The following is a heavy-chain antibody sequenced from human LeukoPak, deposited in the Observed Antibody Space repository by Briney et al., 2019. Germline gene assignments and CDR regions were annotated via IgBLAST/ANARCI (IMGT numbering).Heavy chain of an antibody. J-gene: IGHJ4*02. D-gene: IGHD6-6*01. CDR2: IYTGGTT. CDR1: GFSVTSNH. CDR3: ARDSSSYYFDY. Sequence: PGGSLRLSCAASGFSVTSNHMNWVRQAPGKGLEWVSIIYTGGTTHYADSLNDRFTISRDDSINTLYLQMNSLRAEDTAVYYWARDSSSYYFDYWGQGTLVTVSS. V-gene: IGHV3-66*01.